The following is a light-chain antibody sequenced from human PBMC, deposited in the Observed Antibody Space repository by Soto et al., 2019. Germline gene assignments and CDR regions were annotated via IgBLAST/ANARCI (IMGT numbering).Light chain of an antibody. Sequence: QSILTQPASVSGAPGERVTISCTRNSSNVEAHLDVPWYQQFSGKAPKLLIYTDNLRPSGVPDRFSASRSAASASLVITGLRAEDEADYYCQAYGSSRPDWVFGGGTKLTVL. V-gene: IGLV1-40*01. CDR2: TDN. CDR3: QAYGSSRPDWV. CDR1: SSNVEAHLD. J-gene: IGLJ3*02.